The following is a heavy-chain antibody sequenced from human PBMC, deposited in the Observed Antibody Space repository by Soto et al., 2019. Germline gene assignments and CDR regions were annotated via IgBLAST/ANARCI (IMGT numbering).Heavy chain of an antibody. J-gene: IGHJ6*02. Sequence: ASVKVSCKVSGYTLTELSMHWVRQAPGKGLEWMGGFDPEDGETIYAQKFQGRVTMTEDTSTDTAYMELSSLRSEDTAVYYCARDLGGYQYYYYYYGMDVWGQGTTVTVSS. CDR1: GYTLTELS. D-gene: IGHD3-22*01. CDR3: ARDLGGYQYYYYYYGMDV. CDR2: FDPEDGET. V-gene: IGHV1-24*01.